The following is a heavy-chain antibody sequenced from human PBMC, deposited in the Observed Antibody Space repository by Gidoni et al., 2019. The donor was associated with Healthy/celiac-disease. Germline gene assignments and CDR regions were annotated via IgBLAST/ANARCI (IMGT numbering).Heavy chain of an antibody. J-gene: IGHJ2*01. D-gene: IGHD2-2*02. V-gene: IGHV1-69*01. CDR2: IIPIFGTA. CDR3: ASPPTYCSRTSCYSNWYFDL. Sequence: QVQLVQSGAEVKKPGSSVKFSCTAAGCTFSSYAISWVRQAPGQGLEWMGGIIPIFGTANYAQKFQGRVTITADESTSTAYMELSSLRSEDTAVYYCASPPTYCSRTSCYSNWYFDLWGRGTLVTVSS. CDR1: GCTFSSYA.